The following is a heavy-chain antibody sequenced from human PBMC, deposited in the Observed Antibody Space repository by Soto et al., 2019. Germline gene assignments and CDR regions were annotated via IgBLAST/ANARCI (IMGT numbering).Heavy chain of an antibody. CDR1: GYSFTSYW. D-gene: IGHD6-13*01. V-gene: IGHV5-51*01. CDR2: IYPGDSDT. J-gene: IGHJ3*02. Sequence: EVQLVQSGAEVKKPGESLKISCKGSGYSFTSYWIGWVRQMPGKGLEWMGIIYPGDSDTRYSPSFQGQVTISADKSISTAYLQWSSLKASDTAMYYCARQPYSSSWPDAFDIWGQGTMVTVSS. CDR3: ARQPYSSSWPDAFDI.